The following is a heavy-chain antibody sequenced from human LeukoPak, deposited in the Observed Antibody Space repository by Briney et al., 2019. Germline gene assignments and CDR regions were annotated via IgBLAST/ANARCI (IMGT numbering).Heavy chain of an antibody. CDR3: AREEAAGTIDY. CDR2: IYYSVRT. J-gene: IGHJ4*02. Sequence: PSETLSLTCTVSAGSISSYYWSWIRQPPGKGLEWMGYIYYSVRTKYNPCLKSGVTISVDTSKNQFPLKLSSVTAADTAVYYCAREEAAGTIDYWGQGTLVTVSS. V-gene: IGHV4-59*01. CDR1: AGSISSYY. D-gene: IGHD6-13*01.